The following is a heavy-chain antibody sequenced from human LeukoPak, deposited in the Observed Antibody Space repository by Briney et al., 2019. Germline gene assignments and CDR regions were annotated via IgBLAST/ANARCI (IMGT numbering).Heavy chain of an antibody. CDR1: GFTFSSYW. J-gene: IGHJ6*02. D-gene: IGHD3-3*01. V-gene: IGHV3-74*01. CDR2: INSDGSST. CDR3: ARDLLYFDFWSGYYEGNYYYGMDV. Sequence: GGSLRLSCAASGFTFSSYWMHWVRQAPGKGLVWVSRINSDGSSTSYADSVKGRFTISRDNAKNTLYLQMNSLRAEDTAVYYCARDLLYFDFWSGYYEGNYYYGMDVWGQGTTVTVSS.